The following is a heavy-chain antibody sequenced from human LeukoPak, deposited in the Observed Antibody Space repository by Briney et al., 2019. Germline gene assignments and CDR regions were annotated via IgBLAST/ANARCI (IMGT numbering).Heavy chain of an antibody. J-gene: IGHJ6*03. CDR2: IYYGGNT. Sequence: SDTLSLTCTVAGGYITTYYWTWIRQTPGKGLEWIGYIYYGGNTNYNPSLNSRVTISVDTSKSQISLNLSSVTAAHTATYYCARATFYFYMDVWGKGTTVIVSS. CDR1: GGYITTYY. CDR3: ARATFYFYMDV. V-gene: IGHV4-59*07.